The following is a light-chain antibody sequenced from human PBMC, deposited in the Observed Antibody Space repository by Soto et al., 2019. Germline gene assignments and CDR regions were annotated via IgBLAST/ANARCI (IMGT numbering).Light chain of an antibody. CDR2: AAS. CDR1: QSVSSSY. J-gene: IGKJ1*01. CDR3: QQYGSSGT. V-gene: IGKV3-20*01. Sequence: EIGLTQSPGTVSLSPRERATLSCKASQSVSSSYLAWYQQKPGQAPRLLIYAASSRATGIPDRFSGSGSGTEFTLTISRLEPEDFAVYYCQQYGSSGTFGHGTKVDIK.